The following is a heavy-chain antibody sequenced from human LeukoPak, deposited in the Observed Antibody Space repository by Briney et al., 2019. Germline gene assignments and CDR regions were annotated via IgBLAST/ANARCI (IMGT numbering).Heavy chain of an antibody. V-gene: IGHV3-21*01. D-gene: IGHD1-26*01. CDR1: GFTFGDYV. J-gene: IGHJ3*02. Sequence: GGSLRLSCTASGFTFGDYVMSWVRQAPGKGLEWVSSISSSSSYIYYADSVKGRFTISRDNAKNSLYLQMNSLRAEDTAVYYCARDGVGATGAFDIWGQGTMVTVSS. CDR3: ARDGVGATGAFDI. CDR2: ISSSSSYI.